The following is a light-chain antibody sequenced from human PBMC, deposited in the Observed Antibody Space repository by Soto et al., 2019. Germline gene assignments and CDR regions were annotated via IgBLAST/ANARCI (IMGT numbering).Light chain of an antibody. CDR1: SSNIGSNT. CDR2: SNT. CDR3: AAWDDSLNGVV. V-gene: IGLV1-44*01. Sequence: QSVLTQPPSASGTPGQRVTISCSGSSSNIGSNTVNWYQQLPGTAPRLLIYSNTQRPSGVPDRFSGSKSGTSASLAISGLQSEDDADYHCAAWDDSLNGVVFGGGTKLTVL. J-gene: IGLJ2*01.